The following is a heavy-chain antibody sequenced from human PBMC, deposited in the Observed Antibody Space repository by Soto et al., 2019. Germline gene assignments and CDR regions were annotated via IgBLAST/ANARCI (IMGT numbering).Heavy chain of an antibody. CDR1: GGTFSSYA. Sequence: GASVKVSCKASGGTFSSYAISWVRQAPGQGLEWMGGIIPIFGTANYAQKFQGRVTITADESTSTAYMELSSLRSEDTAVYYCARRVNDIGIVVVPAAMPEWYGMDVWGQGTTVTVSS. J-gene: IGHJ6*02. CDR3: ARRVNDIGIVVVPAAMPEWYGMDV. D-gene: IGHD2-2*01. CDR2: IIPIFGTA. V-gene: IGHV1-69*13.